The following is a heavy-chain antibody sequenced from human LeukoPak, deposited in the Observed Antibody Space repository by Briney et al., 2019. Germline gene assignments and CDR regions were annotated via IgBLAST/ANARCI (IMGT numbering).Heavy chain of an antibody. J-gene: IGHJ4*02. Sequence: GGSLRLSCAASGFTFSSYGMHWVRQAPGKGLEWVAFIRYDGSNKYYADSVKGRFTISRDNSKNTLYLQMNSLRAEDTAVYYCAKDPLNLEWLLDFDYWGQGTLVTVS. D-gene: IGHD3-3*01. CDR3: AKDPLNLEWLLDFDY. V-gene: IGHV3-30*02. CDR1: GFTFSSYG. CDR2: IRYDGSNK.